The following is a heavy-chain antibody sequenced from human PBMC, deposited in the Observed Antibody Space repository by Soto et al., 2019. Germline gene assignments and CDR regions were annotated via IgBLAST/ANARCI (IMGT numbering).Heavy chain of an antibody. Sequence: GESLKISCKGSGYIFTNNWIGWVRQMPGKGLEWMGIIYPDDSDTRYSPSFQGQVTISADKSISTADLQWSSLKASDTAMYYCERGYSSLADDAFDIWGQGTMVTV. D-gene: IGHD5-12*01. J-gene: IGHJ3*02. CDR1: GYIFTNNW. CDR2: IYPDDSDT. CDR3: ERGYSSLADDAFDI. V-gene: IGHV5-51*01.